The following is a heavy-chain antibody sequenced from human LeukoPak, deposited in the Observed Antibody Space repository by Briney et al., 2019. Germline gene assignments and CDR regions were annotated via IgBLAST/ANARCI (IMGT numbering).Heavy chain of an antibody. CDR2: IXYSGST. CDR1: GXXXXXXPXX. CDR3: ARQVYSGTHYFDY. Sequence: SETLSLTCTVXGXXXXXXPXXXXXXRXPXGKGXXXIGSIXYSGSTYYNPSLKSRVTISVDTSKNQFSLRLSSVTAADTAVYYCARQVYSGTHYFDYWGQGTLVTVSS. D-gene: IGHD1-26*01. J-gene: IGHJ4*02. V-gene: IGHV4-39*01.